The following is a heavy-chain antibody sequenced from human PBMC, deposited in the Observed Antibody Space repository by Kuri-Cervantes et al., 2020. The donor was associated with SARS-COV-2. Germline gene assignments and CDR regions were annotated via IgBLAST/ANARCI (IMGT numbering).Heavy chain of an antibody. D-gene: IGHD3-10*01. Sequence: SETLSLTCTVSGGSISSSSYYWGWIRQPPGKGLEWIGSIYYSGSTYYNPSLKSRVTISVDTSKNQFSLKLSSVTAADTAVYYCARDRDFPYMVRGGSGAFDIWGQGTMVTVSS. CDR3: ARDRDFPYMVRGGSGAFDI. J-gene: IGHJ3*02. V-gene: IGHV4-39*07. CDR1: GGSISSSSYY. CDR2: IYYSGST.